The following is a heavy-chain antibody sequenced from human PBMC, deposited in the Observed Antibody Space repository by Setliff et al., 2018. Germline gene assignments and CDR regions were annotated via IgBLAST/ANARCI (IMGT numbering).Heavy chain of an antibody. Sequence: PGGSLRLSCAASGFTFSSYSMNWVRQAPGKGLEWVSSISSSSSYIYYADSVKGRFTISRDNAKNSLYLQMNSLRAEDTAVYYCAKYPSNSVYNYFDPWGQGTLVTVSS. V-gene: IGHV3-21*01. D-gene: IGHD1-7*01. CDR2: ISSSSSYI. CDR1: GFTFSSYS. CDR3: AKYPSNSVYNYFDP. J-gene: IGHJ5*02.